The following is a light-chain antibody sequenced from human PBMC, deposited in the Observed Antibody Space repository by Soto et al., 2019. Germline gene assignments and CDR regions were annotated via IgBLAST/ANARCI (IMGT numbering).Light chain of an antibody. CDR3: GSWDSSLSAYV. J-gene: IGLJ1*01. CDR1: SSNIGGNS. Sequence: QSVLTQPPSVSAAPGQKVTISCSGSSSNIGGNSVSWYQQLPGTAPKLLIYDDNKRPSGIPDRFSGSKSGTSATLGITGFQTGGEADYYCGSWDSSLSAYVFGTGTQLTVL. CDR2: DDN. V-gene: IGLV1-51*01.